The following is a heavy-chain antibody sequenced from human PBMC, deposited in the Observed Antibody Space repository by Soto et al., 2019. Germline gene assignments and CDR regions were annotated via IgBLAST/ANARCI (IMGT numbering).Heavy chain of an antibody. CDR1: GVSISSGDYY. CDR3: ARHVYFVGTTFDY. V-gene: IGHV4-61*08. J-gene: IGHJ4*02. D-gene: IGHD1-26*01. Sequence: SETLSLTCTVSGVSISSGDYYWSWIRQPPGKGLEWIGFIYYSGNTNYNPSLEGRVTMSVDTSKNQFSLMLNSVTAADTALYYCARHVYFVGTTFDYWGQGALVTVSS. CDR2: IYYSGNT.